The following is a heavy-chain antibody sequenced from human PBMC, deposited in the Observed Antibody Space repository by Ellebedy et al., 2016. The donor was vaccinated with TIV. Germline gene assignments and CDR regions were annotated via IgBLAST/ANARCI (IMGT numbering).Heavy chain of an antibody. CDR1: GYTFTSYY. Sequence: ASVKVSCKASGYTFTSYYFYWVRQAPGQGLEWMGIINPTTGNSNYAQKFQGRVTMTRDTSTSTVHMELSSLRSEDTAVYYCARGDNDYYDSSGYYYTYWGQGTLVTVSS. CDR2: INPTTGNS. CDR3: ARGDNDYYDSSGYYYTY. V-gene: IGHV1-46*01. J-gene: IGHJ4*02. D-gene: IGHD3-22*01.